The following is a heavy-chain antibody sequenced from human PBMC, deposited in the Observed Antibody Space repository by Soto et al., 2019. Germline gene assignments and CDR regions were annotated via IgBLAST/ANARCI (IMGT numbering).Heavy chain of an antibody. Sequence: QVQLVQSGAEVKKPGASVKVSCKASGYTFTSYGISWVRQAPGQGLEWMGWISAYNGNTNYAQKLQGRVTMTTDTTTSTVYMERRSLRSDDTALYYCAGGGHSSGWYWGEYFQHWGQGTLVTVSS. CDR1: GYTFTSYG. J-gene: IGHJ1*01. D-gene: IGHD6-19*01. V-gene: IGHV1-18*01. CDR2: ISAYNGNT. CDR3: AGGGHSSGWYWGEYFQH.